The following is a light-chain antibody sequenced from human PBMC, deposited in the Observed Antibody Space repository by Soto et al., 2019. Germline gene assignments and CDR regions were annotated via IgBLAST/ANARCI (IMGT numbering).Light chain of an antibody. Sequence: SQMPPSPSTLSASVVYRLQINLMASQSISSWLAWYQQKPGKAPKLLIYKASSLESGVPSRFSGSGSGTEFTLTISSLQPDDFATYYCQQYNSYEWKFGQGTKVDIK. J-gene: IGKJ1*01. CDR1: QSISSW. V-gene: IGKV1-5*03. CDR2: KAS. CDR3: QQYNSYEWK.